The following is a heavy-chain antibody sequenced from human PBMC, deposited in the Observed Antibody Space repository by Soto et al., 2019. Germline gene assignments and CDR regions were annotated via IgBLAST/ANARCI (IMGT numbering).Heavy chain of an antibody. J-gene: IGHJ4*02. D-gene: IGHD1-26*01. CDR1: GGSISSSSYY. Sequence: SETLSLTCTVSGGSISSSSYYWGWIRQPPGKGLEWIGSIYYSGSTYYNPSLKSRVTISVDTSKNQFSRKRSSVTAADTAVYYCASSTVDSGSYFFFDYWGQGTLVTVSS. V-gene: IGHV4-39*01. CDR3: ASSTVDSGSYFFFDY. CDR2: IYYSGST.